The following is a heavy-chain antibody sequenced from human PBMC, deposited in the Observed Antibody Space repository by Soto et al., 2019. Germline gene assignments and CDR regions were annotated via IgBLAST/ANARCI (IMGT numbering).Heavy chain of an antibody. Sequence: QVHLQQWGAGLLKPSETLSLTCAVSGESFIGYYWTWIRQPPGTGLEWIGEINHRGSTNYNPSLKSRVTISIDTSKNPFSLKLTSVTAADTSVYYCARTDIVTTNWFDPWGQGTLVTVSS. D-gene: IGHD5-12*01. J-gene: IGHJ5*02. V-gene: IGHV4-34*02. CDR1: GESFIGYY. CDR2: INHRGST. CDR3: ARTDIVTTNWFDP.